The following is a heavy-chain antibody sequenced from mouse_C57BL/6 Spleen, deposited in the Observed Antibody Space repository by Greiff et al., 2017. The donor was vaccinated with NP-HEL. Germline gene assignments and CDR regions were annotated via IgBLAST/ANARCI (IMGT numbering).Heavy chain of an antibody. J-gene: IGHJ1*03. CDR3: ARSDGSSYEVYYGG. CDR1: GYTFTDYE. CDR2: IDPETGGT. Sequence: VQLQQSGAELVRPGASVTLSCKASGYTFTDYEMHWVKQTPVHGLEWIGAIDPETGGTAYNQKFKGKATLPAAKSSSPASLELRSLTSDDSAVYYCARSDGSSYEVYYGGWGTGTTVTVA. D-gene: IGHD1-1*01. V-gene: IGHV1-15*01.